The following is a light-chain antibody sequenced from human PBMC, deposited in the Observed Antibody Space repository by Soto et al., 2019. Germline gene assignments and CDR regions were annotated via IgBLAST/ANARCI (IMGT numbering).Light chain of an antibody. CDR1: QSVLYSSNNKNY. CDR2: WAS. V-gene: IGKV4-1*01. J-gene: IGKJ3*01. Sequence: DIVMTQSPDSLAVSLGERATINCKSSQSVLYSSNNKNYLAWYQQKPGQPPKLLIYWASTRESGVPDRFSGSGSGTDFTLTISRLQAEDVEVYYCQQYYSTPFTFGPGTKVDIK. CDR3: QQYYSTPFT.